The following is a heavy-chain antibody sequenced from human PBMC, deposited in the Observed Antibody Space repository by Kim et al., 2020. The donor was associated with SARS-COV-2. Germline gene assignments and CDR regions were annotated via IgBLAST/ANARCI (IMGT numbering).Heavy chain of an antibody. D-gene: IGHD3-3*01. V-gene: IGHV3-7*03. CDR3: VRDNGWSFDY. Sequence: SETFYVDSVNGRLILSRDNAKNSLSVEMNSLRAEETAVYYCVRDNGWSFDYWGQGSQVTVSS. J-gene: IGHJ4*02. CDR2: SET.